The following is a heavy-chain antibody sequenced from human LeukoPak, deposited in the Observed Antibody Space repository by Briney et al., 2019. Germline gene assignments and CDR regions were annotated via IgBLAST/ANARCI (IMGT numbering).Heavy chain of an antibody. D-gene: IGHD4-17*01. J-gene: IGHJ4*02. CDR3: ARDKKTDDYGDYWPWVVDY. V-gene: IGHV3-48*04. CDR1: GFTFSSYS. CDR2: ISSSSSTI. Sequence: PGGSLRLSCAASGFTFSSYSMNWVRQAPGKGLEWVSYISSSSSTIYYADSVKGRFTISRDNAKNSLYLQMNSLRAEDTAVYYCARDKKTDDYGDYWPWVVDYWGQGTLVTVSS.